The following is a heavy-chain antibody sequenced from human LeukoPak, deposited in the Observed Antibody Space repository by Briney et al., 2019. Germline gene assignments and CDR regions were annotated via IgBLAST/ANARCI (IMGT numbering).Heavy chain of an antibody. CDR1: GFTFSSYA. CDR3: TFMGSGYYYRY. V-gene: IGHV3-73*01. Sequence: GGSLRLPCAASGFTFSSYAMSWVRQASGKGLEWVGRIRSKANSYATAYAASVKGRFTISRDDSKNTAYLQMNSLKTEDTAVYYCTFMGSGYYYRYWGQGTLVTVSS. D-gene: IGHD3-22*01. CDR2: IRSKANSYAT. J-gene: IGHJ4*02.